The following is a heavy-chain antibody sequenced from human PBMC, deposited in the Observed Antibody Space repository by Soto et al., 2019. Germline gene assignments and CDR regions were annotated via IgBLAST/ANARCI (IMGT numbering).Heavy chain of an antibody. J-gene: IGHJ3*02. D-gene: IGHD6-25*01. CDR1: EGNIIGYA. Sequence: TCSVEEGNIIGYAGSWIRKKQGKGLDWIGEINHSGSPNYNPSLKSRGSISVDTSKNQFSLKLSSVSAADTAGYYCESEGRIAARAFDILGQGTMVPVSS. V-gene: IGHV4-34*01. CDR3: ESEGRIAARAFDI. CDR2: INHSGSP.